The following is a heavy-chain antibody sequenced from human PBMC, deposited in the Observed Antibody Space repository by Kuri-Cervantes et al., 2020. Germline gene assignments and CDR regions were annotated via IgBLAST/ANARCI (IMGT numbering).Heavy chain of an antibody. CDR2: IYTSGST. CDR1: GGSISSYY. J-gene: IGHJ2*01. D-gene: IGHD6-19*01. Sequence: SETLSLTCTVSGGSISSYYWSWIRQPAGKGLEWIGRIYTSGSTNYNPSLKSRVTVSVDMSKNQFSLKLSSVTAADTAVYYCARDSQGDSSAWYGGLGYFDLWGRGTLVTVSS. V-gene: IGHV4-4*07. CDR3: ARDSQGDSSAWYGGLGYFDL.